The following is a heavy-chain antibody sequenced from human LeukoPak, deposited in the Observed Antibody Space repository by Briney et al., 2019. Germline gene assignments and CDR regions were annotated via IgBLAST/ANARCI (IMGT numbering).Heavy chain of an antibody. V-gene: IGHV1-69*02. CDR3: ARAVPWGGSYLGLDAFDI. CDR1: GGTFSSYT. J-gene: IGHJ3*02. CDR2: IIPILGIA. Sequence: SVKVSCKASGGTFSSYTISWVRQAPGQGLEWMGRIIPILGIANYAQKFQGRVTITADKSTSTAYMELRGLRSDDTAVYYCARAVPWGGSYLGLDAFDIWGQGTMVTVSS. D-gene: IGHD1-26*01.